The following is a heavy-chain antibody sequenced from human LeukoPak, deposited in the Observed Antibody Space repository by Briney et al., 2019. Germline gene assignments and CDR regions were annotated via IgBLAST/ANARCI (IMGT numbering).Heavy chain of an antibody. CDR2: IKSDGTGT. CDR1: GFTFSSYW. V-gene: IGHV3-74*01. J-gene: IGHJ5*02. D-gene: IGHD6-19*01. Sequence: GGSLRLSCAASGFTFSSYWMHWVRQAPGKGLVWVSRIKSDGTGTSYADSVKGRFAISRDNAKNTVYVQMNSLRVEDTAVYYCVRDSSGWYYNWFDPWGQGTLVTVSS. CDR3: VRDSSGWYYNWFDP.